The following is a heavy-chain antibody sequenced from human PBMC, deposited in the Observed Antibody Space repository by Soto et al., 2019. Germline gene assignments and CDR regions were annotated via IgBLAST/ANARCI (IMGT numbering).Heavy chain of an antibody. CDR2: TYYRSKWYY. J-gene: IGHJ4*01. CDR3: ARGEQYSGRIFDY. V-gene: IGHV6-1*01. CDR1: GDSVSSNSAG. D-gene: IGHD1-26*01. Sequence: PSQTLSLTCAITGDSVSSNSAGWSWVRQSPSRGLEWLGRTYYRSKWYYEYAVSVGGRITINPDTSKNQYSLQLNSVTPEDTAVYFCARGEQYSGRIFDYWGQGTLVTV.